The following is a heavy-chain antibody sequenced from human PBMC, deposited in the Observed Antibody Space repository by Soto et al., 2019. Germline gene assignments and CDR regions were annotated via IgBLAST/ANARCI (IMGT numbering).Heavy chain of an antibody. Sequence: GGSLRLSCAASGFTFSSYSMNWVRQAPGKGLEWVSYISSSSSTIYYADSVKGRFTISRDNAKNSLYLQMNSLRAEDTAVYYCARARPSRTYYYGSGRTAPMDVWGKGTTVTVSS. V-gene: IGHV3-48*01. J-gene: IGHJ6*04. D-gene: IGHD3-10*01. CDR2: ISSSSSTI. CDR1: GFTFSSYS. CDR3: ARARPSRTYYYGSGRTAPMDV.